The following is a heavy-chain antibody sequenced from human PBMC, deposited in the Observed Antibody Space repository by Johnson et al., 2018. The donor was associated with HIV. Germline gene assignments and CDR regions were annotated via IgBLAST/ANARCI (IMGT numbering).Heavy chain of an antibody. Sequence: QVQLVESGGGVVKPGRSLRLSCAASGFTFSSYAMHWVRQAPGKGLEWVAVISYDGSNNYYADSVKGRFTISRDNSKNTLYLQMNSMRAEDTAVYYCARDGGINYFGVVTPEAFDIWGQGTMVTVSS. CDR2: ISYDGSNN. D-gene: IGHD3-3*01. J-gene: IGHJ3*02. CDR3: ARDGGINYFGVVTPEAFDI. CDR1: GFTFSSYA. V-gene: IGHV3-30*04.